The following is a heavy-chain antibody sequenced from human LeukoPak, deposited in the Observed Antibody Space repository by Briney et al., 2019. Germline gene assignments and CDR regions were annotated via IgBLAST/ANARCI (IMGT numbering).Heavy chain of an antibody. J-gene: IGHJ4*02. V-gene: IGHV4-61*02. CDR2: IYTSGST. Sequence: SETLSLTCTVSGNSISSGDNYWSWIRQPAGKGLEWIGRIYTSGSTYYNPSLKSRVTISVDTSKNQFSLKLRSVTAADTAVYYCARLYGNYQNYFDYWGQGTLVTVSS. CDR3: ARLYGNYQNYFDY. CDR1: GNSISSGDNY. D-gene: IGHD1-7*01.